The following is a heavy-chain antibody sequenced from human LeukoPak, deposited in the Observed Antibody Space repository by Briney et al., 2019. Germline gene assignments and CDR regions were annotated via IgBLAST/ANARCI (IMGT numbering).Heavy chain of an antibody. CDR2: IVPNSGGT. J-gene: IGHJ4*02. CDR3: ARERRFSSSSSVFDY. V-gene: IGHV1-2*02. Sequence: GASVKVPCKASGYTFTDYYIHWVRQAPGQGLEWMGWIVPNSGGTNYAQKFQGRVTLTRDTSISTAHMELSRLRSDDTAVYYCARERRFSSSSSVFDYWGQGTLVTVSS. D-gene: IGHD6-6*01. CDR1: GYTFTDYY.